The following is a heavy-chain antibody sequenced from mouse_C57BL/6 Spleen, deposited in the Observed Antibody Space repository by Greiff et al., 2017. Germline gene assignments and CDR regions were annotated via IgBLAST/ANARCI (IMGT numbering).Heavy chain of an antibody. CDR3: EKGYDYYAMDY. CDR2: IYPGSGNT. V-gene: IGHV1-66*01. Sequence: VQLQQSGPELVKPGASVKISCKASGYSFTSYYIHWVKQRPGQGLEWIGWIYPGSGNTKYNEKFKGKATLTADTSSSTAYMQRSSLTSEDSAVYYCEKGYDYYAMDYWGQGTSVTVSS. D-gene: IGHD2-10*02. CDR1: GYSFTSYY. J-gene: IGHJ4*01.